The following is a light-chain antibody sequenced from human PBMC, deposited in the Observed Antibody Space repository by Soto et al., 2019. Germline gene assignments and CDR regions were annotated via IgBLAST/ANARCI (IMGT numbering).Light chain of an antibody. V-gene: IGKV1-5*01. J-gene: IGKJ2*02. CDR2: DAS. CDR3: QQYYRSCT. Sequence: IQLTQSPSTLSASVGDRVTITCRASQSVTEWLAWYQQKPGKAPKLLIYDASSLQSGVPSRFSGSGSGTEFSLTISSLQPDDFATYYCQQYYRSCTFGQGTKVEIK. CDR1: QSVTEW.